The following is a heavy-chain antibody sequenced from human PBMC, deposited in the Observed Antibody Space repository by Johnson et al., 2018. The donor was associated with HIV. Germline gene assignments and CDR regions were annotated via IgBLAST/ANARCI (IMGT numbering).Heavy chain of an antibody. CDR2: ISSDGSNK. J-gene: IGHJ3*02. D-gene: IGHD2-8*02. V-gene: IGHV3-30*14. CDR1: KFTFNNYA. Sequence: QVQLVESGGGVVQPGRSLRLSCAASKFTFNNYAIHWVRQAPGKGLEWVAVISSDGSNKYYANSVKGRFTISRDNSKNTLYLQMGSLRAEDTAVYYCEREGDRGYCTGGVGPGDAFDIWGQGTMVTVSS. CDR3: EREGDRGYCTGGVGPGDAFDI.